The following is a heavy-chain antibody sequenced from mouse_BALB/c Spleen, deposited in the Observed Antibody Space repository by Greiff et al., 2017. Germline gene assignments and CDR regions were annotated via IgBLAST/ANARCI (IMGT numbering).Heavy chain of an antibody. Sequence: VQLVESGAELVRPGASVKLSCTASGFNIKDYYMHWVKQRPGQGLEWIGEINPSNGGTNFNEKFKSKATLTVDKSSSTAYMQLSSLTSEDSAVYYCTRSGYYGGAMDYWGQGTSVTVSS. CDR1: GFNIKDYY. CDR3: TRSGYYGGAMDY. J-gene: IGHJ4*01. V-gene: IGHV1S81*02. CDR2: INPSNGGT. D-gene: IGHD2-3*01.